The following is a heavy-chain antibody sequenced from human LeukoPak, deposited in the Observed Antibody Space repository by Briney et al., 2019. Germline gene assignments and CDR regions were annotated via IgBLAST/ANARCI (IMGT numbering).Heavy chain of an antibody. CDR3: ARGGYCSSTSCYLPFDY. V-gene: IGHV1-69*05. CDR2: IIPIFGTA. Sequence: ASVKVSCKASGGTFSSYAISWVRQAPGQGLEWMGRIIPIFGTANYAQKFQGRVTITTDESTSTAYMELSSLRSEDTAVYYCARGGYCSSTSCYLPFDYWGQGTLVTVSS. CDR1: GGTFSSYA. D-gene: IGHD2-2*01. J-gene: IGHJ4*02.